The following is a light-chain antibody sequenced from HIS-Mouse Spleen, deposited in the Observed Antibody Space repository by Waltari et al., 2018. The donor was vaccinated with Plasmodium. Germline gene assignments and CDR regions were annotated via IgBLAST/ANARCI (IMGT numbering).Light chain of an antibody. Sequence: ELVMTQSPATLSVSTGDRATPSCRARQSVTSNLAWYQQKPGQAPRLLIYGASTRATGIPARFSGSGSGTEFTLTISSLQSEDFAVYYCQQYNNWSFTFGPGTKVDIK. CDR3: QQYNNWSFT. CDR1: QSVTSN. J-gene: IGKJ3*01. V-gene: IGKV3-15*01. CDR2: GAS.